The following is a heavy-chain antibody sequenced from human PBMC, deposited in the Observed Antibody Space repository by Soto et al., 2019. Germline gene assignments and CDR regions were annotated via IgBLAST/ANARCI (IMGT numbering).Heavy chain of an antibody. J-gene: IGHJ4*02. D-gene: IGHD3-16*01. CDR2: IDPSDSYT. CDR3: ERHKEGAYEFFDY. Sequence: PGESLKISCKASGYSFTNYWISWVRQMPGKGPEWMGRIDPSDSYTNNSPPFQGHVTISVDKSITTAYLQWSSLEASDTAMYYCERHKEGAYEFFDYWGQGTQVTVSS. V-gene: IGHV5-10-1*01. CDR1: GYSFTNYW.